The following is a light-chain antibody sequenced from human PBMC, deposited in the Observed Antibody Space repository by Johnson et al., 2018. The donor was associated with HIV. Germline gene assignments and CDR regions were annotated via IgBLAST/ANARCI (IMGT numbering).Light chain of an antibody. CDR2: ENN. CDR1: SSNIGNNY. CDR3: GTWDSSLSVLYV. J-gene: IGLJ1*01. Sequence: QSVLTQSPSVSAAPGQKVTISCSGSSSNIGNNYVSWYQQLPGTAPKLLIYENNKRPSGIPDRFSGSKSGTSATLGITGLQTGDEADYYCGTWDSSLSVLYVFGTGTNVTVL. V-gene: IGLV1-51*01.